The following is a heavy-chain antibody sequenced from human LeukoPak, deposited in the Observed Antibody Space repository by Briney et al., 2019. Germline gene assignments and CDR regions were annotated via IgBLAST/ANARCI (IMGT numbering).Heavy chain of an antibody. D-gene: IGHD1-1*01. CDR1: GCTFTSDD. Sequence: ASVKVSCKASGCTFTSDDSNWVRQDTGQGLEWMGWMNPDSGDTGYAQKFQGRLTMTRNTSISTAYMDLSSLTSGDTAVYYCTRAWTSWGQGTLVTVSS. CDR2: MNPDSGDT. J-gene: IGHJ5*02. V-gene: IGHV1-8*01. CDR3: TRAWTS.